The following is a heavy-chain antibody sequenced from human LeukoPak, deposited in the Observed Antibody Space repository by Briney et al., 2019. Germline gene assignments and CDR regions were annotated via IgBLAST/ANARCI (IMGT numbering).Heavy chain of an antibody. Sequence: GASVKVSCKVSGYTLTELSMQWVRQAPGKGLEWMGGFDPEDGETIYAQKFQGRVTMTEDTSTDTAYMELSSLRSEDTAVYYCATDRYSRVRIGYWGQGTLVTVSS. D-gene: IGHD5-18*01. CDR1: GYTLTELS. CDR2: FDPEDGET. CDR3: ATDRYSRVRIGY. J-gene: IGHJ4*02. V-gene: IGHV1-24*01.